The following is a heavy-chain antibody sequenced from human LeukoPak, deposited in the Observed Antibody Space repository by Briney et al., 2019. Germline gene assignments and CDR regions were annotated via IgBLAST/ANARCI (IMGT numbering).Heavy chain of an antibody. J-gene: IGHJ3*02. CDR2: VSDDGSTT. D-gene: IGHD1-26*01. CDR1: GFTFSSHG. V-gene: IGHV3-30*03. Sequence: GGSLRLSCGASGFTFSSHGMHWVRQAPGKGLEWVAVVSDDGSTTYYADSVKGRFTISTDNAKKTLYLQMNSLRVEDTAVYYCLTVVETTIAAFDIWGQGTMVTVSS. CDR3: LTVVETTIAAFDI.